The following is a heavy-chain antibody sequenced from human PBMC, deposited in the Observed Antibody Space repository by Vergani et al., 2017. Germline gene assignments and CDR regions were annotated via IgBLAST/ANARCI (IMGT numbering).Heavy chain of an antibody. J-gene: IGHJ6*02. CDR2: ISDNGGTT. D-gene: IGHD3-10*01. Sequence: EVQLLGSGGGLAQPGGSLRLSCAASGFTFRNYAMTWVRQAPGKGLEWVSIISDNGGTTYYADSVKGRFTISRDNSKDTLYLQMNSLRAEDTAVYYCARNLGRLLWFGENYYYDGMDVWGQGP. V-gene: IGHV3-23*01. CDR3: ARNLGRLLWFGENYYYDGMDV. CDR1: GFTFRNYA.